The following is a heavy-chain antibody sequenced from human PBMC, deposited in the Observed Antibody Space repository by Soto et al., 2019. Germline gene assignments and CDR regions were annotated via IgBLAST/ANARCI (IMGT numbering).Heavy chain of an antibody. J-gene: IGHJ6*02. CDR2: INPNSGGT. CDR1: GYTFTGYY. V-gene: IGHV1-2*02. D-gene: IGHD3-3*01. Sequence: ASVKVSCKASGYTFTGYYMHWVRQAPGQGLEWMGWINPNSGGTNYAQKFQGRVTMTRDTSISTAYMELSRLRSDGTAVYYCARSELRFLEWLLAINYYYGMDVWGQGTTVTVSS. CDR3: ARSELRFLEWLLAINYYYGMDV.